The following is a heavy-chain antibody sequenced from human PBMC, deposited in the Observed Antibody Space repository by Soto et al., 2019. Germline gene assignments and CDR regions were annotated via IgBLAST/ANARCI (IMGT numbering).Heavy chain of an antibody. Sequence: EVQLVESGGGLVQPGRTLRLSCAASGFTFDDYAMHWVRQAPGKGLEWVAGLDWNSDTIAYADSVTGRFTLSRDNAKNSLHLQMNSLRSDDTALYYCAKALFRRGHTRWRVLEGWGQGTLVTVSS. J-gene: IGHJ1*01. CDR3: AKALFRRGHTRWRVLEG. V-gene: IGHV3-9*01. CDR2: LDWNSDTI. CDR1: GFTFDDYA. D-gene: IGHD3-3*01.